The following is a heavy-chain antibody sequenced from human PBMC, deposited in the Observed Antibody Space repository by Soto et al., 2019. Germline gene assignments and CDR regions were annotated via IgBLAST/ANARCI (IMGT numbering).Heavy chain of an antibody. CDR2: INQDGSEK. Sequence: EVQLVESGGGLVQPGGSLRLSCAASGFTVSSHWMSWVRQAPGKGLEWVANINQDGSEKYYVDSVKGRFTISRDNAENSLYLQMNSLRAEDTAVYYCARANYWGQGTLVTVSS. CDR1: GFTVSSHW. J-gene: IGHJ4*02. CDR3: ARANY. V-gene: IGHV3-7*03.